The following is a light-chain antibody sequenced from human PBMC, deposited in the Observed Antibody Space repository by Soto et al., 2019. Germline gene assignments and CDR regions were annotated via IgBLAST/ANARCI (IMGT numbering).Light chain of an antibody. Sequence: EIVMTQSPATLSVSPGEGATLSCKASQNVYNNLAWYQQRPGQPPRLLIYDASTRATGISARFSGSGYRTEFTLTISSLQSEDFAVYFCQQCRHSPLTFGGGTMV. V-gene: IGKV3-15*01. J-gene: IGKJ4*01. CDR3: QQCRHSPLT. CDR2: DAS. CDR1: QNVYNN.